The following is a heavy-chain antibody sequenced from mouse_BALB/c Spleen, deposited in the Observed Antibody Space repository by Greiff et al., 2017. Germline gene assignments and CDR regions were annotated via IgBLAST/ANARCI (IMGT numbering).Heavy chain of an antibody. Sequence: EVQRVESGGDLVKPGGSLKLSCAASGFTFSSYGMSWVRQTPDKRLEWVATISSGGSYTYYPDSVKGRFTISRDNAKNTLYLQMSSLKSEDTAMYYCARTGVLGNYFDYWGQGTTLTVSS. D-gene: IGHD1-1*02. J-gene: IGHJ2*01. CDR3: ARTGVLGNYFDY. CDR1: GFTFSSYG. CDR2: ISSGGSYT. V-gene: IGHV5-6*01.